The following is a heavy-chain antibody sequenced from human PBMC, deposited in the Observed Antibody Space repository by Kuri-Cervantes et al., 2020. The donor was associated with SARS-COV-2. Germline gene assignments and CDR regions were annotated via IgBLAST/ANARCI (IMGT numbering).Heavy chain of an antibody. V-gene: IGHV4-31*02. Sequence: SETLSLTSTVSGVSVTTVGSYWTWIRQPPGKGLEWVGYIYYNGSTYYNPSPRSRVIVSVDSSKNQFSLNLSSVTAADTALYYCARGAIDWGQGTLVTVSS. CDR1: GVSVTTVGSY. CDR3: ARGAID. J-gene: IGHJ4*02. CDR2: IYYNGST. D-gene: IGHD2/OR15-2a*01.